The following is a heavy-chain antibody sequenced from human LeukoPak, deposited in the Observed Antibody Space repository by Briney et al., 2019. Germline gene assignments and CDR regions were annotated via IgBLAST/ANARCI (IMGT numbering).Heavy chain of an antibody. CDR3: AKLIRDVTIYDF. D-gene: IGHD3/OR15-3a*01. Sequence: PGGSLRLSCAASGFTFSSYGMHWVRQAPGKGLEWVASINQDESRKHYSDSVRGRFTISRDNTRNSLFLHMDSLSVDDTANYCAKLIRDVTIYDFWGRGALVTVSS. CDR1: GFTFSSYG. V-gene: IGHV3-7*01. J-gene: IGHJ2*01. CDR2: INQDESRK.